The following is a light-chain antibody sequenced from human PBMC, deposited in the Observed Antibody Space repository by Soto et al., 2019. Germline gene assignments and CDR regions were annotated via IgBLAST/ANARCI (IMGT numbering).Light chain of an antibody. CDR2: TAS. Sequence: SPSVGDRVTITCRASQAISSWLAWYQQKPGKAPKVLIYTASTLKSGVPSRFSGSGSGTEFTLTISSLQPDDFATYYCQHCNSYSEAFGQGTKVDIK. J-gene: IGKJ1*01. CDR3: QHCNSYSEA. CDR1: QAISSW. V-gene: IGKV1-5*03.